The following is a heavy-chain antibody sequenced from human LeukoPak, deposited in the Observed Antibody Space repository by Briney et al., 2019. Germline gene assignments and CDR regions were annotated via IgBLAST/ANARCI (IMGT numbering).Heavy chain of an antibody. V-gene: IGHV3-30*02. CDR1: GFTFSSYG. CDR3: ARGPPHHDYGDYASLLDYYGMDV. Sequence: GGSLRLSCAASGFTFSSYGMHWVRQAPGKGLEWVAFIRYDGSNKYYADSVKGRFTISRDNSKNTLYLQMNSLRAEDTAVYYCARGPPHHDYGDYASLLDYYGMDVWGQGTTVTVSS. D-gene: IGHD4-17*01. CDR2: IRYDGSNK. J-gene: IGHJ6*02.